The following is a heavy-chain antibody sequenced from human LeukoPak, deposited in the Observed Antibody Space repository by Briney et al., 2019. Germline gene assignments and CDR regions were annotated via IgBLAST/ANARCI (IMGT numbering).Heavy chain of an antibody. CDR1: GFTFSDYT. Sequence: GGSLRLSCAASGFTFSDYTMHWVRQAPGKGLEWVAVISYDGSQKYYADPVTGRFTISRDNSKNTVYLQMNSLRAEDTAVFYCARANSSSWHYFDDWGQGTLVTVSS. CDR2: ISYDGSQK. J-gene: IGHJ4*02. CDR3: ARANSSSWHYFDD. D-gene: IGHD6-13*01. V-gene: IGHV3-30*04.